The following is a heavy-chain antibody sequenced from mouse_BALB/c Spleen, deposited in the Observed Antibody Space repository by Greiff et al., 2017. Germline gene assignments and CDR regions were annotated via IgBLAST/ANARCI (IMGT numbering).Heavy chain of an antibody. CDR1: GYTFTSYW. V-gene: IGHV1-87*01. Sequence: VQLQQSGAELARPGASVKLSCKASGYTFTSYWMQWVKQRPGQGLEWIGAIYPGDGDTRYTQKFKGKATLTADKSSSTAYMQLSSLASEDSAVYYCARTGNYDAMDYWGQGTSVTVSS. CDR3: ARTGNYDAMDY. CDR2: IYPGDGDT. D-gene: IGHD2-1*01. J-gene: IGHJ4*01.